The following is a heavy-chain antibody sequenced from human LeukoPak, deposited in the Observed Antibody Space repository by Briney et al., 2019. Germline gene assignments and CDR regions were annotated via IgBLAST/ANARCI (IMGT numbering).Heavy chain of an antibody. J-gene: IGHJ5*02. CDR3: ARVRSAEIVGATSWFDP. V-gene: IGHV1-46*01. Sequence: GASVKVSCKASGYTFTSYYMHWVRQAPGQGLEWMGIINPSGGSTSYAQKFQGRVTMTRDTSTSTVYMELSSLRSEDTAVYYCARVRSAEIVGATSWFDPWGQGTLVTVSS. D-gene: IGHD1-26*01. CDR1: GYTFTSYY. CDR2: INPSGGST.